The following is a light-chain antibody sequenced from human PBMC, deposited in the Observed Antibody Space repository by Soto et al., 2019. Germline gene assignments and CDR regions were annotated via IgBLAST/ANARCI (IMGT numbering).Light chain of an antibody. Sequence: QSALTQPASVSGSPGQSITISCTGTSSDIGGYNYVSWYQQLPGKVPKLIIYDVSNRPSGVSDRFSGSKSGNAASLTISGLQSEEEADYYCSSYTSTSTLYVFGTGPKLTVL. V-gene: IGLV2-14*03. CDR3: SSYTSTSTLYV. CDR2: DVS. J-gene: IGLJ1*01. CDR1: SSDIGGYNY.